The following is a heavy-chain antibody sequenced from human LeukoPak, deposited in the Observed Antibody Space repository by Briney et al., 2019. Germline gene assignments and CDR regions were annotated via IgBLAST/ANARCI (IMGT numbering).Heavy chain of an antibody. CDR2: ISYDGSNK. J-gene: IGHJ3*02. Sequence: GGSLRLSCAASGFTFSSYAKHWVRQAPGKGLEWVAVISYDGSNKYYADSVKGRFTISRDNSKNTLYLQMNSLRAEDTAVYYCARALGVDDAFDIWGQGTMVTVSS. D-gene: IGHD3-16*01. CDR1: GFTFSSYA. CDR3: ARALGVDDAFDI. V-gene: IGHV3-30-3*01.